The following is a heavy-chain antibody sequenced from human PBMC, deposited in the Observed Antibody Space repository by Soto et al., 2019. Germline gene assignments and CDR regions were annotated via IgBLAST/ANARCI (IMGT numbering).Heavy chain of an antibody. CDR1: GGSISSGDYY. Sequence: SETLSLTCTVSGGSISSGDYYWSWIRQPPGKGLEWIGYIYYSGSTYYNPSLKSRVTISVDTSKNQFSLKLSSVTAADTAVYYCASDPAAGTLMDVWGQGTPGTVSS. J-gene: IGHJ6*02. V-gene: IGHV4-30-4*01. D-gene: IGHD6-13*01. CDR2: IYYSGST. CDR3: ASDPAAGTLMDV.